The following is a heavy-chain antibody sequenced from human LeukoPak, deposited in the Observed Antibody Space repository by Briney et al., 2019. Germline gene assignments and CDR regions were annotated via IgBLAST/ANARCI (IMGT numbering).Heavy chain of an antibody. J-gene: IGHJ3*02. CDR3: ARDIDGDYGHDAFDI. D-gene: IGHD4-17*01. CDR1: GFTFSNYW. V-gene: IGHV3-7*01. CDR2: IKQDGSEK. Sequence: GGSLRLSCAASGFTFSNYWMSWVRQAPGKGLEWAANIKQDGSEKYYVDSVKGRFTISRDNAKNSLYLQMNSLRAEDTAVYYCARDIDGDYGHDAFDIWGQGTMVTVSS.